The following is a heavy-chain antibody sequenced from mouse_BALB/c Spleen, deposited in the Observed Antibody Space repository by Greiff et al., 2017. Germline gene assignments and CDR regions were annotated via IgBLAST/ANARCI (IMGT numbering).Heavy chain of an antibody. CDR2: ISDGGSYT. CDR3: ARGITTGDAMDY. Sequence: DVKLVESGGGLVKPGGSLKLSCAASGFTFSDYYMYWVRQTPEKRLEWVATISDGGSYTYYPDSVKGRFTISRDNAKNNLYLQMSSLKSEDTAMYYCARGITTGDAMDYWGQGTSVTVSS. J-gene: IGHJ4*01. D-gene: IGHD1-1*01. V-gene: IGHV5-4*02. CDR1: GFTFSDYY.